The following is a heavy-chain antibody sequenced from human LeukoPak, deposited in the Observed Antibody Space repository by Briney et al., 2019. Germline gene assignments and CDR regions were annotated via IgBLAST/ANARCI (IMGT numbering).Heavy chain of an antibody. CDR3: ARDGPYYYDSSGYYDAFDI. CDR2: IYNSGST. CDR1: GDSFSYFY. J-gene: IGHJ3*02. V-gene: IGHV4-4*08. Sequence: SETLSLTCTVSGDSFSYFYWSWIRQPPGKGLEWIGYIYNSGSTNYNPSLKSRVTMSLDTSKNQLSLKLSSVTAADTAVYYCARDGPYYYDSSGYYDAFDIWGQGTMVTVSS. D-gene: IGHD3-22*01.